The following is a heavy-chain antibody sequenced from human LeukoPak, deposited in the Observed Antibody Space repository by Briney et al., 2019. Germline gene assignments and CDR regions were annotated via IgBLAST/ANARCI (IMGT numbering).Heavy chain of an antibody. V-gene: IGHV3-7*02. D-gene: IGHD2/OR15-2a*01. J-gene: IGHJ4*02. Sequence: PRGSLRLSCAASGFSFSNYWMTWVRQAPGKRLELVANIQQDGGEKYSVDSVKGRFTISRDNAKNSLYLQMNSLRAEDTAVYYCASVRGDYYFDYWGQGTLVTVSS. CDR2: IQQDGGEK. CDR3: ASVRGDYYFDY. CDR1: GFSFSNYW.